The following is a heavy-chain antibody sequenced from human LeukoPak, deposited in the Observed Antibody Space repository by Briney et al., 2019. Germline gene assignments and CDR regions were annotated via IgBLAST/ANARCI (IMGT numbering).Heavy chain of an antibody. D-gene: IGHD1-26*01. CDR2: IYYSGST. V-gene: IGHV4-30-4*08. CDR3: ARENSGSYHSHYFDY. Sequence: SETLSLTCTVSGGSISSGDYYWSWIRQPPGKGLEWIGYIYYSGSTYYNPSLKSRVTISVDTSKNHSNLKLSSVTAADTAVYYCARENSGSYHSHYFDYWGQGTLVTVSS. CDR1: GGSISSGDYY. J-gene: IGHJ4*02.